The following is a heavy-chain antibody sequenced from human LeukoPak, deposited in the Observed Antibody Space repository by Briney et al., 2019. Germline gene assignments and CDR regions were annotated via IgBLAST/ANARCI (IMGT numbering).Heavy chain of an antibody. V-gene: IGHV3-21*06. CDR2: ISTTSTYI. D-gene: IGHD2-2*01. CDR1: GFAFSSYN. Sequence: GGSLRLSCAASGFAFSSYNMKWVRQAPGKGLEWVSFISTTSTYIYYADSVKGRFTVSRGNSKNLLYLQMDSLRVEDTAVYYCARAGTCSSTSCDGGIEYWGQGTLVTVSS. CDR3: ARAGTCSSTSCDGGIEY. J-gene: IGHJ4*02.